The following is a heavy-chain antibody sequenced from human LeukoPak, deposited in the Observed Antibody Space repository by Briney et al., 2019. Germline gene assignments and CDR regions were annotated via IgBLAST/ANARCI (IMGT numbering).Heavy chain of an antibody. D-gene: IGHD5-12*01. J-gene: IGHJ4*02. CDR1: GFTFSSYA. CDR2: ISYDGSNK. CDR3: ARDMGSGYDLGPFDY. V-gene: IGHV3-30*04. Sequence: TGGSLRRSCAASGFTFSSYAMHWVRQAPGKGLEWVAVISYDGSNKYYADSVKGRFTISRDNSKNTLYLQMNSLRAEDTAVYYCARDMGSGYDLGPFDYRGQGTLVTVSS.